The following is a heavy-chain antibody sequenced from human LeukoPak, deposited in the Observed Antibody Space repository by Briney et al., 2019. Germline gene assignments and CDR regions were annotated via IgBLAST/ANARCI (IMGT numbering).Heavy chain of an antibody. V-gene: IGHV3-21*01. D-gene: IGHD3-22*01. CDR3: ARARFYYYDSSGYYYYYGMDV. CDR2: ISSSSSYI. Sequence: GSLRLSCAASEFTFSSYSMKWVRQAPGKGLEWVSSISSSSSYIYYADSVKGRFTISRDNAKNSLYLQMNSLRAEDTAVYYCARARFYYYDSSGYYYYYGMDVWGQGTTVTVSS. CDR1: EFTFSSYS. J-gene: IGHJ6*01.